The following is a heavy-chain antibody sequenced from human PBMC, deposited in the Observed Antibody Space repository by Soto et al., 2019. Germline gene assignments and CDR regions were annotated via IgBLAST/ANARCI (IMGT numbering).Heavy chain of an antibody. CDR1: GGSISSSSYY. D-gene: IGHD3-9*01. CDR3: ARQNFDWLLFFDY. Sequence: SETLSLTCTVSGGSISSSSYYWGWIRQPPGKGLEWIGSIYYSGSTYYNPSLKSRVTISVDTSKNQFSLKLSSVTAADTAVYYCARQNFDWLLFFDYWGQGTLVTVSS. J-gene: IGHJ4*02. CDR2: IYYSGST. V-gene: IGHV4-39*01.